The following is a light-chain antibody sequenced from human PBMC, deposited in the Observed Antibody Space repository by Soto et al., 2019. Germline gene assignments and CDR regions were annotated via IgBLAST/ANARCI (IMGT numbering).Light chain of an antibody. J-gene: IGKJ5*01. CDR3: QQLDSYPIT. CDR2: GAS. Sequence: ETVMTQSPATLAVSPGERATLACRASQSVSRNLAWYQQIPGQAPRLLIYGASTRATDIPARFSGSGSGTEFTLTISSLQPEDFATYYCQQLDSYPITFGQGTRLEIK. V-gene: IGKV3-15*01. CDR1: QSVSRN.